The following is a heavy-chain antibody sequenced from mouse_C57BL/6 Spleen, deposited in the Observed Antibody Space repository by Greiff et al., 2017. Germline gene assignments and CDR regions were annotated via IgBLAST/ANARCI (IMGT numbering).Heavy chain of an antibody. D-gene: IGHD1-1*01. Sequence: EVKVEESGGGLVKPGGSLKLSCAASGFTFSSYAMSWVRQTPEKRLEWVATISDGGSYTYYPDNVKGRFTISRDNAKNNLYLQMSHLKSEDTAMYYCARESGSSSYFDYWGQGTTLTVSS. V-gene: IGHV5-4*01. CDR3: ARESGSSSYFDY. CDR1: GFTFSSYA. CDR2: ISDGGSYT. J-gene: IGHJ2*01.